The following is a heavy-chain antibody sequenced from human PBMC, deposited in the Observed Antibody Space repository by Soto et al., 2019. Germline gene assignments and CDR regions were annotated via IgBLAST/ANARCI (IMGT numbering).Heavy chain of an antibody. V-gene: IGHV3-21*01. CDR1: GFTFSSYG. CDR2: VSKSDYT. J-gene: IGHJ4*02. D-gene: IGHD6-19*01. CDR3: AREDSIIIPAVADF. Sequence: GGSLRLSCAASGFTFSSYGINWVRQAPGKGLEWVSSVSKSDYTYYSESVKGRFTVSRDNAKNSVSLQMNNLRAEDTAVYYCAREDSIIIPAVADFWGQGTLVTVSS.